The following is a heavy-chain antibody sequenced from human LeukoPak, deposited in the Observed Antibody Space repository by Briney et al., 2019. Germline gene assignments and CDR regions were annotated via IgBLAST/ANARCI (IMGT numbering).Heavy chain of an antibody. CDR1: GYTFTGYY. D-gene: IGHD6-19*01. CDR2: INPNSGGT. J-gene: IGHJ3*02. CDR3: ATHSSRWYDHDAFDI. V-gene: IGHV1-2*02. Sequence: ASVKVSCKASGYTFTGYYMHWVRQAPGQGLEWMGWINPNSGGTNYAQKFQERVTITRDRSTSTAYMELSSLRSEDTALYYCATHSSRWYDHDAFDIWGQGTMVTVSS.